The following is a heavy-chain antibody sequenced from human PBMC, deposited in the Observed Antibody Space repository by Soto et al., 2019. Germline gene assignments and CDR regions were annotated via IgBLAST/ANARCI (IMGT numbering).Heavy chain of an antibody. Sequence: QVRLQESGPGLVKSSETLSLTCTVSGGSLSSFYWGWIRRPPGKGLEWIGYIYHSGTTRYNSSLKSRVTMSVDSSKNEFSVKLTSVTAADTATYDCARVHKEELVTVPAAHYDHWGHGTLVTVAS. J-gene: IGHJ4*01. CDR2: IYHSGTT. CDR1: GGSLSSFY. D-gene: IGHD2-2*01. CDR3: ARVHKEELVTVPAAHYDH. V-gene: IGHV4-59*01.